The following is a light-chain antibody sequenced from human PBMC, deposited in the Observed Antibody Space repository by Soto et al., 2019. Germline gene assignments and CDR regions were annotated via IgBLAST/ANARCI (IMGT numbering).Light chain of an antibody. CDR1: QSISSY. CDR2: GAS. Sequence: DIQMTQSPSSLFAFVGDRVTLTWRASQSISSYLNWYQQKPGKAPKLLIYGASSLQSGVPSRFSGSGSGTDFTLTISSLQPEDFATYYCQQANSFPLTFGGGTKVDIK. CDR3: QQANSFPLT. V-gene: IGKV1-39*01. J-gene: IGKJ4*01.